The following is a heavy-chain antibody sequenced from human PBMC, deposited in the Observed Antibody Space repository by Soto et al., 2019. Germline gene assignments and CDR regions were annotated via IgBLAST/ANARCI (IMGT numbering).Heavy chain of an antibody. V-gene: IGHV5-51*01. CDR1: GYSFTSYL. D-gene: IGHD1-20*01. CDR2: IYPGDSDT. CDR3: ARGVIGINWNAFDY. J-gene: IGHJ4*02. Sequence: GESLKISFKGSGYSFTSYLIGWVRQIPGKGLEWMGIIYPGDSDTRYSPSFQGQVTISADKSISTAYLRWSSLKASDTAMYYCARGVIGINWNAFDYWGQGTLVTVSS.